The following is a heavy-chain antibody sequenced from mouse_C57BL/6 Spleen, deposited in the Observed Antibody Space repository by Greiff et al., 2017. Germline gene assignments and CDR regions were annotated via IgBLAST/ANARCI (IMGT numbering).Heavy chain of an antibody. V-gene: IGHV1-69*01. CDR3: ARSEGNYYAMDY. Sequence: VQLQQPGAELVMPGASVKLSCKASGYTFTSYWMHWVKQRPGQGLEWIGEIGPSDSYTNYNQKFKGKSTLTVDKSSSTAYMQLSSLTSEDSAVYYCARSEGNYYAMDYWGQGTSVTVSS. CDR1: GYTFTSYW. D-gene: IGHD2-1*01. CDR2: IGPSDSYT. J-gene: IGHJ4*01.